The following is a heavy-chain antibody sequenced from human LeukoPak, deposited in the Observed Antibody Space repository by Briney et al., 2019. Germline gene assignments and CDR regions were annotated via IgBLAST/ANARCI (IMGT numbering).Heavy chain of an antibody. CDR3: ARVSRDEQQVVAALYYYYYYMDV. J-gene: IGHJ6*03. D-gene: IGHD2-15*01. CDR1: SGSISSYY. V-gene: IGHV4-59*01. Sequence: SETLTLTCTVSSGSISSYYWSWMRQPPGKGLEWIGYIYYSGSTNYNPSLKSQVTISVDTSKNQFSLKLSSVTAADTAVYYCARVSRDEQQVVAALYYYYYYMDVWGKGTTVTISS. CDR2: IYYSGST.